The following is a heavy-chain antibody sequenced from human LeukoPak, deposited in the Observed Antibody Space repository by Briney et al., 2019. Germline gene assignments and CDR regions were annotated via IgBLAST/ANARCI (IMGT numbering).Heavy chain of an antibody. Sequence: LLGGSLRLSCATSGFSFNNDWMDWVRQAPGKGLEWVSVIYSGGSTYYADSVKGRFTISRDNSKNTLYLQMNSLRAEDTAVYYCAAQVRYNWSSLRDYWGQGTLVTVSS. CDR2: IYSGGST. D-gene: IGHD1-20*01. J-gene: IGHJ4*02. CDR1: GFSFNNDW. CDR3: AAQVRYNWSSLRDY. V-gene: IGHV3-53*01.